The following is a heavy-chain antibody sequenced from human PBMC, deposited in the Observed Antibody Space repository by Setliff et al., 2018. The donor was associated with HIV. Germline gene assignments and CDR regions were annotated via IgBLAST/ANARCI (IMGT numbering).Heavy chain of an antibody. D-gene: IGHD2-8*01. Sequence: ASVKVSCKASGYTFTTYNINWVRQAPGQGLEWMGRINPNSGGTNYAQKFQGRVTMPRDTSISTAYMELSRLRSDDTAVYSCASTLYCTNGVCLDAFYIWGQGTMVTVSS. CDR1: GYTFTTYN. J-gene: IGHJ3*02. V-gene: IGHV1-2*06. CDR3: ASTLYCTNGVCLDAFYI. CDR2: INPNSGGT.